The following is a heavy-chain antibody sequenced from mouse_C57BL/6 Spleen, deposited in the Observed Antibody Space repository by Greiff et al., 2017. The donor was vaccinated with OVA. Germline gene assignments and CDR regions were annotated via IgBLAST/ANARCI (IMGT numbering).Heavy chain of an antibody. V-gene: IGHV1-4*01. CDR1: GYTFTSYT. CDR2: INPSSGYT. CDR3: TSDLPFDY. J-gene: IGHJ2*01. Sequence: QVQLQQSGAELARPGASVKMSCKASGYTFTSYTMHWVKQRPGQGLEWIGYINPSSGYTKYNQKFKDKATLTADKSSSTAYMQLSSLTSEDSAVYYCTSDLPFDYWGQGTTLTVSS.